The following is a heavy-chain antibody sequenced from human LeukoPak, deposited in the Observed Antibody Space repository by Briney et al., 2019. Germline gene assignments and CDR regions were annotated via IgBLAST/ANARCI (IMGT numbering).Heavy chain of an antibody. V-gene: IGHV3-30*04. CDR3: ARGYSGYSDAFDI. J-gene: IGHJ3*02. Sequence: GGSLRLSCAASGFTFSSYAMHRVRQAPGKGLEWVAVISYDGSNKYYADSVKGRFTISRDNSKNTLYLQMNSLRAEDTAVYYCARGYSGYSDAFDIWGQGTMVTVSS. CDR1: GFTFSSYA. CDR2: ISYDGSNK. D-gene: IGHD5-12*01.